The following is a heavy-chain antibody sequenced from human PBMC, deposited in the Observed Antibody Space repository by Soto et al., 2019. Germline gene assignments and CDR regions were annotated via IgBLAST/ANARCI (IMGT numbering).Heavy chain of an antibody. D-gene: IGHD2-21*02. CDR3: ATAVTVRQIES. Sequence: ASVKVSCKASGGTFTSSLTFIWMRQAPGDGLEWMGRTIPALGITNSEQKFQDRVTILADESADKSTTTVYMELSRLTSEDTAVYYCATAVTVRQIESWGQGTLVTVSS. CDR1: GGTFTSSLT. V-gene: IGHV1-69*02. CDR2: TIPALGIT. J-gene: IGHJ4*02.